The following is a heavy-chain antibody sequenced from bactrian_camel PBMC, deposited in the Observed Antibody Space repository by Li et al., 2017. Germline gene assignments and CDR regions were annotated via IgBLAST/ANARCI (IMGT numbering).Heavy chain of an antibody. CDR1: GFTFSDYQ. CDR2: IESYGYT. CDR3: APTPWDWDFPTFNS. Sequence: HVQLVESGRGLVQPGGSLRLSCVASGFTFSDYQMSWVRQAPGKGLEWVSSIESYGYTYNADSVKGRFTISRDNRKNTLYLQMNSLKSEDTALYYCAPTPWDWDFPTFNSWGQGTQVTVS. D-gene: IGHD1*01. J-gene: IGHJ4*01. V-gene: IGHV3-2*01.